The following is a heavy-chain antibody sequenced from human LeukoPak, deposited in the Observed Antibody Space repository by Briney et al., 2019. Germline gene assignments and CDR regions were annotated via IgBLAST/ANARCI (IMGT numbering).Heavy chain of an antibody. V-gene: IGHV4-30-4*01. CDR1: GGSISSGDYY. J-gene: IGHJ4*02. Sequence: SQTLSLTCTVSGGSISSGDYYWSWIRQPPGKGLEWVGYIYYSGSTYYNPSLKSRVTISVDTSKNQFSLKLTSVTAADTAVYYCAGFIRFLGDYWGQGTLVTVSS. CDR2: IYYSGST. D-gene: IGHD3-3*01. CDR3: AGFIRFLGDY.